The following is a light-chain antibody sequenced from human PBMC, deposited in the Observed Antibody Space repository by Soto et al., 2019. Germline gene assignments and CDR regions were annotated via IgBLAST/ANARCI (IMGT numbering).Light chain of an antibody. CDR2: GAS. J-gene: IGKJ1*01. V-gene: IGKV3-20*01. CDR1: QSVRSN. Sequence: EKVMTQSPATLSVSPGERATLSCRASQSVRSNLAWYQQKPGQPPRLVISGASSRTSGIPDRFSASGSGTDFTLTISRLEPEDFAVYYCQQYSRAPLTFGQGTKVEIK. CDR3: QQYSRAPLT.